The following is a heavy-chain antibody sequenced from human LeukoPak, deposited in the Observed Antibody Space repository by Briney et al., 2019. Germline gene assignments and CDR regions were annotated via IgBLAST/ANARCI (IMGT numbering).Heavy chain of an antibody. Sequence: GGSLRLSCAASGFTFSSYAMHWVRQAPGKGLEWVAVISYDGSNKYYADSVKGRFTISRDNSKNTLYLQMNSLRAEDTAVYYCARDEAAAGTVDYWCQGTLVTVSS. D-gene: IGHD6-13*01. V-gene: IGHV3-30*04. J-gene: IGHJ4*02. CDR1: GFTFSSYA. CDR3: ARDEAAAGTVDY. CDR2: ISYDGSNK.